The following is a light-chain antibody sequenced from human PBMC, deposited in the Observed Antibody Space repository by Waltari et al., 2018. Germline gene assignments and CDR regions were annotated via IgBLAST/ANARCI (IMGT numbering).Light chain of an antibody. CDR3: CSYAGRYTWV. V-gene: IGLV2-11*01. J-gene: IGLJ3*02. CDR1: SRDVGGYNY. Sequence: QSALTQPRSVSGSPGPSVTIPCTGTSRDVGGYNYVSWFQQHPGKAPKLMIHDVSKRPSGVPDRFSGSKSGNTASLTISGLQADDETDYYCCSYAGRYTWVFGGGTKLTVL. CDR2: DVS.